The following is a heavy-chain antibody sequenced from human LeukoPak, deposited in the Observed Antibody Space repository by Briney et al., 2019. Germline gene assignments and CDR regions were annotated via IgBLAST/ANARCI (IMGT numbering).Heavy chain of an antibody. CDR3: AKFRAPPSMVRGVGRAYYYYGMDV. CDR2: ISGSGGST. J-gene: IGHJ6*02. Sequence: GGSLRLSCAASGFTFSSYAMSWVRQAPGKGLEWVSAISGSGGSTYYADSVKGRFTISRDNSKNTLYLQMNSLRAEDTAVYYCAKFRAPPSMVRGVGRAYYYYGMDVWGQGTTVTVSS. V-gene: IGHV3-23*01. CDR1: GFTFSSYA. D-gene: IGHD3-10*01.